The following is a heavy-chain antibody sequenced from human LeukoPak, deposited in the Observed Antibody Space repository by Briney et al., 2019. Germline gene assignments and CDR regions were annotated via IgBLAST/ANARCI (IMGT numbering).Heavy chain of an antibody. D-gene: IGHD2-15*01. V-gene: IGHV1-69*05. CDR1: GGTFSSYA. CDR2: IIPIFGTA. Sequence: SVKVSCKASGGTFSSYAISWVRQAPGQGLEWMGGIIPIFGTANYARKFEGRVTITTDESTSTAYMELSSLRSEDTAVYYCARATLGYCSGGSCYSPFYYYYYMDVWGKGTTVTVSS. CDR3: ARATLGYCSGGSCYSPFYYYYYMDV. J-gene: IGHJ6*03.